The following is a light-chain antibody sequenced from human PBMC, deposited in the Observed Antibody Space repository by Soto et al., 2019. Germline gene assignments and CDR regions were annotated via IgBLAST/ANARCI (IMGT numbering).Light chain of an antibody. J-gene: IGKJ5*01. Sequence: DIVMTQSPDSLPVSLGERATITCRSSQNLFYCSNNKTYLAWYQQRPGQPPKLLIYWASTREYGVPDRFSGSGSGTDFTLTITGLQAEDVAVYFCQQYYSSPISFGQGTRLDIK. CDR2: WAS. CDR1: QNLFYCSNNKTY. CDR3: QQYYSSPIS. V-gene: IGKV4-1*01.